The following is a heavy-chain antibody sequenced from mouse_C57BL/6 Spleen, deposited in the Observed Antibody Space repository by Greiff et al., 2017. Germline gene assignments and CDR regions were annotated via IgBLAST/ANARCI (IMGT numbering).Heavy chain of an antibody. Sequence: VKLQQPGAELVMPGASVKLSCKASGYTFTSYWMHWVKQRPGQGLEWIGEIDPSDSYTNYNQKFKGKSTLTVDKSSSTAYMQLSSLTSEDSAVYYCARSEGGTDAMDYWGQGTSVTVSS. V-gene: IGHV1-69*01. J-gene: IGHJ4*01. CDR2: IDPSDSYT. D-gene: IGHD4-1*01. CDR1: GYTFTSYW. CDR3: ARSEGGTDAMDY.